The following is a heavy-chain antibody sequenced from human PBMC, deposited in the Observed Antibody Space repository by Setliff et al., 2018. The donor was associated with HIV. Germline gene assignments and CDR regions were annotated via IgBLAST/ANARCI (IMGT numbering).Heavy chain of an antibody. D-gene: IGHD2-8*01. J-gene: IGHJ4*02. Sequence: SETLSLTCNVSGNFISRDIYFWSWIRQPAGKGLERLGHIYASGVTKDNPSLKSRVIISVDTSRSQFSLTLKSVTAADSAIYYCVTGPGGPVGRDPPNGYWGQGILVTVSS. CDR2: IYASGVT. CDR1: GNFISRDIYF. V-gene: IGHV4-61*09. CDR3: VTGPGGPVGRDPPNGY.